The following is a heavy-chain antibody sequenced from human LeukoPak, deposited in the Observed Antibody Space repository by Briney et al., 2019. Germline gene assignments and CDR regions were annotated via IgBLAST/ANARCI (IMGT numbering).Heavy chain of an antibody. CDR2: ISGSGNSI. CDR1: GFTFSNYA. J-gene: IGHJ4*02. CDR3: GKANYDFSDLFDS. Sequence: GGSLRLSCAASGFTFSNYAMSWARQAPGKGLEWVSTISGSGNSIYQPDSVKGRFTISRDNSKSTVSLQMDSLRAEDTAIYYCGKANYDFSDLFDSWGQGTLVTVFS. V-gene: IGHV3-23*01. D-gene: IGHD3-3*01.